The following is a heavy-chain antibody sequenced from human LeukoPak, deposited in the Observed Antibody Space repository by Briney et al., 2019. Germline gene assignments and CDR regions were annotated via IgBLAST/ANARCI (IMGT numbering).Heavy chain of an antibody. J-gene: IGHJ6*03. CDR1: GGTFSSYA. V-gene: IGHV1-69*05. CDR2: IIPIFGTA. D-gene: IGHD6-6*01. Sequence: ASVKVSCKASGGTFSSYAISWVRQAPGQGLEWMGGIIPIFGTANYAQKFQGRVTITTDESTSTAYMELSSLRSEDTAVYYCARDLRGIAARPEPTRYYMDVWGKGTTVTVSS. CDR3: ARDLRGIAARPEPTRYYMDV.